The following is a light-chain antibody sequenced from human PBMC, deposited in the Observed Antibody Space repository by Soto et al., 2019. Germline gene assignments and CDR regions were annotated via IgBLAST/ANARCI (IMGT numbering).Light chain of an antibody. Sequence: QAVVTQPPSVSGAPGQRITISCTGSSSNIGAGYEVHWYQQLPGTAPKLLIYGSINRPSGVPDRFSGSKSATSASLAITGLQAEDEADYYCQSYDSSLSGAVFGGGTKVTVL. CDR1: SSNIGAGYE. V-gene: IGLV1-40*01. CDR3: QSYDSSLSGAV. J-gene: IGLJ3*02. CDR2: GSI.